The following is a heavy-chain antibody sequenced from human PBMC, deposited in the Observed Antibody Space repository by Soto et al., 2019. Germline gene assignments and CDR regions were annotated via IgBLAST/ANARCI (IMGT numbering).Heavy chain of an antibody. Sequence: QVQLQQWGAGLLKPSETLSLTCAVYGGSFSGYYWSWIRQPPGKGLEWIGEINHSGSTNYNPSLKSRVTISVEPSKNQFSLKLSSVTAADTAVYYCARGLRRITMVRGVIWRYWGQGTLVTVSS. CDR2: INHSGST. J-gene: IGHJ4*02. V-gene: IGHV4-34*01. CDR1: GGSFSGYY. CDR3: ARGLRRITMVRGVIWRY. D-gene: IGHD3-10*01.